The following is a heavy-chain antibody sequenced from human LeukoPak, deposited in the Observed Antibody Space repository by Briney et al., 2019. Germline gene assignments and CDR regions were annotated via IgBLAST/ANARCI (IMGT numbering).Heavy chain of an antibody. D-gene: IGHD3-10*01. V-gene: IGHV4-59*01. CDR3: ARDPGYYYGSGSYHPLAFDI. CDR1: GVSISNYY. Sequence: SETLSLTCTVSGVSISNYYWSWIRQPPGKGLEWIGYIHYSGSTSYSPSLKSRVTISVDTSKNQFSLKLSSVTAADTAVYYCARDPGYYYGSGSYHPLAFDIWGQGTMVTVSS. CDR2: IHYSGST. J-gene: IGHJ3*02.